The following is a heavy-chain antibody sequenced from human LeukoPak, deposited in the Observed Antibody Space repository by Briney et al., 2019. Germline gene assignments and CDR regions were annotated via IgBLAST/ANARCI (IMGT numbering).Heavy chain of an antibody. V-gene: IGHV4-31*03. J-gene: IGHJ6*02. CDR3: AREDDSYYYYGMDV. CDR1: GVSISSGGYY. Sequence: PSQSLSLACTVSGVSISSGGYYWAWLRQHPGKGLESFGYMYYSGSTYYNPSLKSRVTISVDTSKNQFSLKLSCVTAADTAVYYCAREDDSYYYYGMDVGGQGTTVTVSS. CDR2: MYYSGST. D-gene: IGHD3-22*01.